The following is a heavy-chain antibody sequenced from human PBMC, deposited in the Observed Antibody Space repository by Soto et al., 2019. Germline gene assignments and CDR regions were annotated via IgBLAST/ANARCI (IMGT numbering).Heavy chain of an antibody. CDR1: GGSISSSNW. V-gene: IGHV4-4*02. J-gene: IGHJ6*02. CDR2: IYHSGST. Sequence: PSETLSLTCAVSGGSISSSNWWSWVRQPPGKGLEWIGEIYHSGSTNYNPSLKSRVTISVDKSKNQFSLKLSSVTAADTAVYYCAGTLRDYCYGMDVWGQGTTVTVSS. D-gene: IGHD4-17*01. CDR3: AGTLRDYCYGMDV.